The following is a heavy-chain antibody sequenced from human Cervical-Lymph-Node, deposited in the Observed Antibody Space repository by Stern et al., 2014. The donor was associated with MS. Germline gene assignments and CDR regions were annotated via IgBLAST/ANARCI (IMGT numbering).Heavy chain of an antibody. CDR1: GFSLSTSGED. V-gene: IGHV2-5*02. Sequence: QITLKESGPTLVKPTQTLTLTCTFSGFSLSTSGEDVGRIRQPPRKALEFLALIYWDGDKRYTPSLKSRLTITKDTSRNQVVLTITNIDPLDTGTYYCAHSVWGAYSSWGQGTLVTVSS. J-gene: IGHJ5*02. CDR3: AHSVWGAYSS. CDR2: IYWDGDK. D-gene: IGHD3-16*01.